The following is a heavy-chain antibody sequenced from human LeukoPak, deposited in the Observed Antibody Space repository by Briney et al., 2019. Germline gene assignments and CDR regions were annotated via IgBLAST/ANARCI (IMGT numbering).Heavy chain of an antibody. CDR2: INHSGST. Sequence: SETLSLTCAVYGGAFSGYYWSWIRQPPGKGLEWIGEINHSGSTNYNPSLKSRVTISVDTSKNQFSLKLSSVTAADTAAYYCARYPTGRSTVTSFDYWGQGTLVTVSS. J-gene: IGHJ4*02. D-gene: IGHD4-17*01. CDR1: GGAFSGYY. V-gene: IGHV4-34*01. CDR3: ARYPTGRSTVTSFDY.